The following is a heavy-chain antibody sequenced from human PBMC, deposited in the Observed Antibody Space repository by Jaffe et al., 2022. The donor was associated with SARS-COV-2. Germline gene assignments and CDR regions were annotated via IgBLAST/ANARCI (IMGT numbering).Heavy chain of an antibody. CDR2: ISGSGGST. J-gene: IGHJ6*02. CDR3: AKNGNSSGWLGGYYYYGMDV. CDR1: GFTFSSYA. V-gene: IGHV3-23*01. Sequence: EVQLLESGGGLVQPGGSLRLSCAASGFTFSSYAMSWVRQAPGKGLEWVSAISGSGGSTYYADSVKGRFTISRDNSKNTLYLQMNSLRAEDTAVYYCAKNGNSSGWLGGYYYYGMDVWGQGTTVTVSS. D-gene: IGHD6-19*01.